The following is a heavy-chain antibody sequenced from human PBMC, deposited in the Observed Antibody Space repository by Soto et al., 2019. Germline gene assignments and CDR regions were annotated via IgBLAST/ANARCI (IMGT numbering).Heavy chain of an antibody. D-gene: IGHD6-13*01. J-gene: IGHJ4*02. V-gene: IGHV1-69*08. CDR1: GGTFTSYT. CDR3: ARDIHRMAAAGKAYDFDY. CDR2: IIPVLNST. Sequence: QVQLVQSGAEVKKPGSSVKVSCKTSGGTFTSYTISWVRQAPGQGLEWMGRIIPVLNSTSYAQKFQGRVTITADISPNTAYMELGSLRSENTAVYYCARDIHRMAAAGKAYDFDYWGQGTLVTVSS.